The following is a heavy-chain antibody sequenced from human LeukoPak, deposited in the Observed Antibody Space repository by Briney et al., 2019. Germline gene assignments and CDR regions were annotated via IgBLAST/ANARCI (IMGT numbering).Heavy chain of an antibody. CDR1: GFTFSSYG. Sequence: GGSLRLSCAASGFTFSSYGMHWVRQAPGKGLEWVAVISYDGSNKYYADSVKGRFTISRDNSKNTLYLQMNSLRAEDTAMYYCAKDRRDYYGDFEFDYWGQGTLVTVSS. CDR2: ISYDGSNK. J-gene: IGHJ4*02. CDR3: AKDRRDYYGDFEFDY. V-gene: IGHV3-30*18. D-gene: IGHD4-17*01.